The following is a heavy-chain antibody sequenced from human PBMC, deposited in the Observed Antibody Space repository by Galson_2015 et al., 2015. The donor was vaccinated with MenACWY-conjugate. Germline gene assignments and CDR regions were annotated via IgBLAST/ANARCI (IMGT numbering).Heavy chain of an antibody. D-gene: IGHD2-2*01. CDR2: IQSKNYGANT. CDR1: GFAFPDFL. CDR3: TRADHRYCSRTNCPFDH. J-gene: IGHJ4*02. V-gene: IGHV3-49*03. Sequence: SLRLSCATSGFAFPDFLMGWFRQAPGKGLEWVGYIQSKNYGANTQYAASVKDRFSISRDDSRSIAHLQMESLKAEDTALYYCTRADHRYCSRTNCPFDHWGQGALVTVSS.